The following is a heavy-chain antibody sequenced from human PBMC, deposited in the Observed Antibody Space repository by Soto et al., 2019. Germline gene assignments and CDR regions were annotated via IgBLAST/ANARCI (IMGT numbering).Heavy chain of an antibody. CDR2: ISSSSSYI. D-gene: IGHD5-18*01. J-gene: IGHJ4*01. CDR3: ARGYSYPGGGGTQQFH. V-gene: IGHV3-21*01. CDR1: GFTFSSYS. Sequence: PGGSLRLSCAASGFTFSSYSMNWVRQAPGKGLEWVSSISSSSSYIYYADSVKDRFTISRDNAKTSLYLQMNSLRAEDTDVYYCARGYSYPGGGGTQQFHWGHGTLVTVSS.